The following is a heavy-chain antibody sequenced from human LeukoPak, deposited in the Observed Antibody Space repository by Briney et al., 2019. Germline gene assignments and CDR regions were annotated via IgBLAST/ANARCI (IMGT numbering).Heavy chain of an antibody. CDR1: GFTFSSYW. V-gene: IGHV3-33*08. CDR2: IWYDGSNK. D-gene: IGHD3-9*01. Sequence: GGSLRLSCAASGFTFSSYWMHWVRQAPGKGLEWVAVIWYDGSNKYYADSVKGRFTISRDNSKNTLYLQMNSLRAEDTAVYYCARDSLYYDILTGYYKGYGMDVWGQGTTVTVSS. CDR3: ARDSLYYDILTGYYKGYGMDV. J-gene: IGHJ6*02.